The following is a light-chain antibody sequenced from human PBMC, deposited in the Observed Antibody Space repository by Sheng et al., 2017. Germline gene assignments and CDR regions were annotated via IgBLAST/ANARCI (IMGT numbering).Light chain of an antibody. J-gene: IGLJ1*01. CDR3: LLYYGGAYV. V-gene: IGLV7-43*01. CDR1: TGAVTSGYY. CDR2: SAT. Sequence: QTVVTQEPSLTVSPGGTVTLTCASSTGAVTSGYYPNWFQQKPGQVPRALIYSATNKYSWTPARFSGSLLGGKAALTLSTVQPEDEAEYYCLLYYGGAYVFGTGTKVTVL.